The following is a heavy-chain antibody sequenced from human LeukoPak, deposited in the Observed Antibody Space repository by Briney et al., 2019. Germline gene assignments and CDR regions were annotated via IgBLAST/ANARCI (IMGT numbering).Heavy chain of an antibody. CDR3: ARAPRPPNTYYYDSEGDGDAFDI. Sequence: GGSLRLSCADSGFTFSSYSMNRVRQAPGKGLEWVSSISSGSSYIYHADSVKGRFTISRDNAKNSLYLQMNSMRAEDTAVYYCARAPRPPNTYYYDSEGDGDAFDIWGQGTMVTVSS. CDR1: GFTFSSYS. D-gene: IGHD3-22*01. J-gene: IGHJ3*02. V-gene: IGHV3-21*01. CDR2: ISSGSSYI.